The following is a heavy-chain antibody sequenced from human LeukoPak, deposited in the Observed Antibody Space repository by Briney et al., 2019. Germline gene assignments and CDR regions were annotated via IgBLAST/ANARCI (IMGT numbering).Heavy chain of an antibody. Sequence: GGSLRLSCAASGFSFRTYGMSWVRQAPGKRLEWVSGISGSGDNTHNADFVKGRFTISRDNAKNSLYLQMNSLRAEDTALYYCAKDMLESRSIAAAGFDYWGQGTLVAVSS. CDR2: ISGSGDNT. CDR1: GFSFRTYG. D-gene: IGHD6-13*01. CDR3: AKDMLESRSIAAAGFDY. J-gene: IGHJ4*02. V-gene: IGHV3-23*01.